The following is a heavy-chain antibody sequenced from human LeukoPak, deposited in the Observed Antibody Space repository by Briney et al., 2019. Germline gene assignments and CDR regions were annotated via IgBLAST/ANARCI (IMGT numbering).Heavy chain of an antibody. CDR1: GYSISSGYY. D-gene: IGHD3-3*01. CDR3: ARGSGYPLDYMDV. J-gene: IGHJ6*03. CDR2: IYTSGST. Sequence: SETLSLTCTVSGYSISSGYYWGWIRQPPGKGLEWIGRIYTSGSTNYNPSLKSRVTMSVDTSKNQFSLKLSSVTAADTAVYYCARGSGYPLDYMDVWGKGTTVTVSS. V-gene: IGHV4-38-2*02.